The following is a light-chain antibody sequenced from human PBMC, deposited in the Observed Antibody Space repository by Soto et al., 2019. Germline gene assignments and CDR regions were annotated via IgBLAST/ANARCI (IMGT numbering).Light chain of an antibody. CDR2: DAS. CDR3: QQYSSYSAWT. V-gene: IGKV1-5*01. J-gene: IGKJ1*01. Sequence: DIQMTQSPSTLSASIGDRVTITCRASQSISKWLAWHQQKPGKAPKLLIYDASSLQSGVPPRCSGSGSGTEFTLTIRSLQPDDIATYYCQQYSSYSAWTFGEGTKVEIK. CDR1: QSISKW.